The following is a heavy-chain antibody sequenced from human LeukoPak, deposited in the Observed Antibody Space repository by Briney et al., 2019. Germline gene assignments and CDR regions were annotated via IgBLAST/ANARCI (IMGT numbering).Heavy chain of an antibody. CDR2: ISYDGSNK. D-gene: IGHD6-13*01. J-gene: IGHJ4*02. CDR1: GFAFSSYA. Sequence: PGRSLRLSCAASGFAFSSYAMHWVRQAPGKGLEWVAVISYDGSNKYYADSVKGRFTISRDNSENTLYLQMNSLRAEDTAVYYCARDYGYSSSWYQVDYWGQGTLVTVSS. CDR3: ARDYGYSSSWYQVDY. V-gene: IGHV3-30-3*01.